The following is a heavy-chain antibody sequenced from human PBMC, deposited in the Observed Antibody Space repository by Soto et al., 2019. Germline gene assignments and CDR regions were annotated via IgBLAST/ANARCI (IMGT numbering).Heavy chain of an antibody. Sequence: PSETLSLTCTVSGGSISSGGYYWSWIRQHPGKGLEWIGYIYYSGSTYYNPSLKSRVTISVDTSKNQFSLKLSSVTAADTAVYYCAREHHDLGSGLNYASWFDPWGQGNLVTVSS. J-gene: IGHJ5*02. D-gene: IGHD3-3*01. CDR2: IYYSGST. CDR1: GGSISSGGYY. CDR3: AREHHDLGSGLNYASWFDP. V-gene: IGHV4-31*03.